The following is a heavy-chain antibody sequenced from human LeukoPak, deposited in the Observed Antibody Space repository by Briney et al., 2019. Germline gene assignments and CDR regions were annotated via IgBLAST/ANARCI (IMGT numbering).Heavy chain of an antibody. D-gene: IGHD3-10*01. CDR2: IKQDGSEK. J-gene: IGHJ3*02. V-gene: IGHV3-7*01. CDR1: GFTFSSYW. Sequence: GGSLRLSCAASGFTFSSYWMSWVRQAPGKGLEWVANIKQDGSEKYYVDSVKGRFTISRDNAKNSLYLQMNSLRAEDTAAYYCASAKWFGERVDAFDIWGQGTMVTVSS. CDR3: ASAKWFGERVDAFDI.